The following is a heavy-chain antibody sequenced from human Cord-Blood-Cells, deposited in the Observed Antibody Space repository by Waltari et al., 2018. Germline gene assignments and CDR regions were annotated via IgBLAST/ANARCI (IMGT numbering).Heavy chain of an antibody. D-gene: IGHD3-22*01. CDR1: GFTFSSYA. CDR3: ARSYDSSGYYFDY. CDR2: ISYDGSNK. Sequence: QVQLVESGGGVVQPGRSLRLSCAASGFTFSSYAMHWVRRAPGKGLEWVAVISYDGSNKHCADAVKGRFTISRDNSKNTLYLQMNSLRAEDTAVYYCARSYDSSGYYFDYWGQGTLVTVSS. V-gene: IGHV3-30-3*01. J-gene: IGHJ4*02.